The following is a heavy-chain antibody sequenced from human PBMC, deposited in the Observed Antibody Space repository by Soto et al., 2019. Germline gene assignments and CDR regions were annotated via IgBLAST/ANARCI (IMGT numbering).Heavy chain of an antibody. V-gene: IGHV1-69*12. CDR2: IIPIFGTA. Sequence: QVQLVQSGAEVKKPGSSVKVSCKASGGTFSSYAISWVRQAPGQGLEWMGGIIPIFGTANYAQKFQGRVTITADESTSTAYMELSSLRSEDTAVYYCARVLRFLEWSTFNGMDVWGQGTTVTVSS. CDR1: GGTFSSYA. D-gene: IGHD3-3*01. CDR3: ARVLRFLEWSTFNGMDV. J-gene: IGHJ6*02.